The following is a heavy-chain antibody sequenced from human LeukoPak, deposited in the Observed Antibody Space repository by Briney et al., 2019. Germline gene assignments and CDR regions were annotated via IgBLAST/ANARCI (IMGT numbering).Heavy chain of an antibody. CDR3: VRAQAVGAPASDI. CDR2: IRKKVNTYTT. V-gene: IGHV3-72*01. CDR1: GFTFSDHY. Sequence: GGSLRLSCAASGFTFSDHYMDWVRQAPGKGLEWVGRIRKKVNTYTTEYAASVKGRFSISRDDSKNSLYLQMNSLKTEDTAVYYCVRAQAVGAPASDIWGQGTMVTVSS. D-gene: IGHD4/OR15-4a*01. J-gene: IGHJ3*02.